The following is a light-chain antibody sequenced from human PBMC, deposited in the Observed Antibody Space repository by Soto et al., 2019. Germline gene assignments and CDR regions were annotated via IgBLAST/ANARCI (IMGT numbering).Light chain of an antibody. CDR3: QQYGSSGR. J-gene: IGKJ1*01. V-gene: IGKV3-20*01. Sequence: EIGLTQSPGTLSLSPGERATLSCRASQSVSNTYLAWYQQKPGQSPRLLIYGASNRATGIPDRFSGSGSGTDFTLTISRLEPEDFAVYYCQQYGSSGRFRQGTKVEIK. CDR2: GAS. CDR1: QSVSNTY.